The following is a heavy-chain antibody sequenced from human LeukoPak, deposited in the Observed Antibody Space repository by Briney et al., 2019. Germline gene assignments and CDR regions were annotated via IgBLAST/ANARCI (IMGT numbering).Heavy chain of an antibody. D-gene: IGHD1-26*01. CDR2: ISHSGST. V-gene: IGHV4-38-2*02. CDR1: DYSMSSGSF. CDR3: ARLTVGATKGYFDP. Sequence: TPSETLSLTCTVSDYSMSSGSFWGWIRQPPGKGLEWIGSISHSGSTFYNSSLKSRVTVSVDTSKIRFSLKLSSVTAADTAVYYCARLTVGATKGYFDPWGQGTLVTVSS. J-gene: IGHJ5*02.